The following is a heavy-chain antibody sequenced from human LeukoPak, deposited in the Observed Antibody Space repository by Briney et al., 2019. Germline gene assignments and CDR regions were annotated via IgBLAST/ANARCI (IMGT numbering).Heavy chain of an antibody. CDR1: GFTVSSNY. CDR3: ARDYSGFDY. J-gene: IGHJ4*02. V-gene: IGHV3-33*08. CDR2: IWYDGSNK. D-gene: IGHD1-26*01. Sequence: GGSLRLSCAASGFTVSSNYMSWVRQAPGKGLEWVAVIWYDGSNKYYADSVKGRFTISRDNSKNTLYLQMNSLRAEDTAVYYCARDYSGFDYWGQGTLVTVSS.